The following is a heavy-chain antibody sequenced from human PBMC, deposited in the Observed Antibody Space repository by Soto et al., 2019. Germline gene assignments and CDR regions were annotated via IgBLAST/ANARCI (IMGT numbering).Heavy chain of an antibody. D-gene: IGHD3-10*01. CDR3: AKQRAGYGSGSDTFYFDF. J-gene: IGHJ4*02. V-gene: IGHV3-23*01. CDR1: GFTFSTYA. Sequence: GGSLRLSCSTSGFTFSTYAMNWVRQAPGKGLEWVSALSGSGGTTYYADSVRGRFTISRDNSKNTLFLQMSSLRAEDTDLYYCAKQRAGYGSGSDTFYFDFWGQGTLVTVSS. CDR2: LSGSGGTT.